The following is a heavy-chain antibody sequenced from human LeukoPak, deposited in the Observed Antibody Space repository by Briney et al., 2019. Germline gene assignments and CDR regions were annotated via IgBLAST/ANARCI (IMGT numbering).Heavy chain of an antibody. J-gene: IGHJ4*02. CDR1: GGSISSSSNY. CDR2: IYYSGST. Sequence: SETLSLTCTVSGGSISSSSNYWGWIRQPPGKGLEWIGSIYYSGSTYYNPSLKSRVTISVDTSKNQFSLKLSSVTAADTAVYYCARLFRAAAGFDYWGQGTLVSVSS. V-gene: IGHV4-39*01. CDR3: ARLFRAAAGFDY. D-gene: IGHD6-13*01.